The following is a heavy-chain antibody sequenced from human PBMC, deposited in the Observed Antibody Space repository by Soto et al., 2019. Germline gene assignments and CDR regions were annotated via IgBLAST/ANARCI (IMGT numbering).Heavy chain of an antibody. D-gene: IGHD6-13*01. Sequence: EVQLLESGGGLVQPGGSLRLSCAASGFTFSNYAVTWVRQAPGKGLEWVSTISGSGGSTYYADSVKGRFTISRDNSKITLYQQMNSLRAEDTAVYYCAKDQGSSWYEIDYWGQGTLVTVSS. CDR3: AKDQGSSWYEIDY. V-gene: IGHV3-23*01. CDR1: GFTFSNYA. J-gene: IGHJ4*02. CDR2: ISGSGGST.